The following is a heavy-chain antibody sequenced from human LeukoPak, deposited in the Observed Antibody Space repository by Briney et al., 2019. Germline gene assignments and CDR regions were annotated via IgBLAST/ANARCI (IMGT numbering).Heavy chain of an antibody. J-gene: IGHJ5*02. CDR2: IYTSGST. CDR1: GGSISSSNW. Sequence: SETLSLTCALTGGSISSSNWSSWVGQPPGKGLEWIGRIYTSGSTKYNPSLKSRVTISVDTSKNQFSLKLSSVTAADTAVYYCAREGHWFDPWGQGTLVTVSS. CDR3: AREGHWFDP. V-gene: IGHV4-4*02.